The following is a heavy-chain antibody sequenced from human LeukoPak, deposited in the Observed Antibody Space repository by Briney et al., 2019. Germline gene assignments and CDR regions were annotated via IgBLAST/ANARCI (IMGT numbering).Heavy chain of an antibody. CDR2: INPSGGST. CDR1: GYTFTSYY. CDR3: AREFSSSWYEAYNWFDP. V-gene: IGHV1-46*01. D-gene: IGHD6-13*01. Sequence: GASVKVSCKASGYTFTSYYMHWVRQAPGQGLEWMGIINPSGGSTSYAQKFQGRVTMTRNTSISTAYMELSSLRSEDTAVYYCAREFSSSWYEAYNWFDPWGQGTLVTVSS. J-gene: IGHJ5*02.